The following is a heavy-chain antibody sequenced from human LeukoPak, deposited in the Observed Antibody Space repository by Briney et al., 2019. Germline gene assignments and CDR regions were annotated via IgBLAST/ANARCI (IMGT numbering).Heavy chain of an antibody. CDR1: GDSVSSNSAA. CDR3: ARRRRILELERRGGFDP. CDR2: TYYRSKWYN. V-gene: IGHV6-1*01. Sequence: SQTLSLTCAISGDSVSSNSAAWNWIRQSPSRGLEWLGRTYYRSKWYNDYAVSVKSRITINPDTSKNQFSLKLSSVTAADTAVYYCARRRRILELERRGGFDPWGQGTLVTVSS. D-gene: IGHD1-1*01. J-gene: IGHJ5*02.